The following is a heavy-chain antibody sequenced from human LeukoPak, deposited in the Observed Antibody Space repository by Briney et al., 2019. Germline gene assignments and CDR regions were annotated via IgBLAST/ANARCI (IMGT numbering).Heavy chain of an antibody. CDR3: ARDFHRRYYDSSGYNAFDI. V-gene: IGHV3-48*04. CDR1: GFTFSSYS. J-gene: IGHJ3*02. CDR2: ISAISSSST. D-gene: IGHD3-22*01. Sequence: QPGGSLRLSCAASGFTFSSYSMNWVRQAPGKGLEWVSYISAISSSSTYYADSVKGRFTISRDNAKNSLYLQMNSLRAEDTAVYYCARDFHRRYYDSSGYNAFDIWGQGTMVTVSS.